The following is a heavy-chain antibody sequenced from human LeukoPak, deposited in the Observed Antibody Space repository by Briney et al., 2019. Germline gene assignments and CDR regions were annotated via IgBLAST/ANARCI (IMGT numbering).Heavy chain of an antibody. CDR2: INPSGGST. CDR1: GYTFTSYY. V-gene: IGHV1-46*01. CDR3: ARGAMTTVATGLRFDP. Sequence: GASVKVSCKAPGYTFTSYYMHWVRLAPGQGLEWMGIINPSGGSTSYAQKFQGRVTMTRDMSTSTVYMELSSLRSEDTAVYYCARGAMTTVATGLRFDPWGQGTLVTVSS. J-gene: IGHJ5*02. D-gene: IGHD4-17*01.